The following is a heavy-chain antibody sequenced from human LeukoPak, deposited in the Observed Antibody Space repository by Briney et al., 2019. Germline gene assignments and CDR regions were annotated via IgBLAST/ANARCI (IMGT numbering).Heavy chain of an antibody. CDR1: GYALRSDW. CDR3: AKNSGWLQLGD. D-gene: IGHD5-24*01. V-gene: IGHV3-7*01. CDR2: VKEDGSEK. J-gene: IGHJ4*02. Sequence: GGSLRLSCAVSGYALRSDWMVWVRQAPGKGLEWVATVKEDGSEKDYVDSVKGRFTTSADSARNSLYLQMNSLRPEDTALYYCAKNSGWLQLGDWGQGTLVTVSS.